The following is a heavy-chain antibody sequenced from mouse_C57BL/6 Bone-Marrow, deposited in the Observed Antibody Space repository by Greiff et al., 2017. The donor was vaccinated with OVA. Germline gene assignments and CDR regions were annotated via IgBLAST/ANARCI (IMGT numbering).Heavy chain of an antibody. CDR1: GYTFTSYW. D-gene: IGHD1-1*02. Sequence: QVQLQQPGAELVKPGASVKLSCKASGYTFTSYWMHWVKQRPGQGLEWIGMIHPNSGSTNYNEKFKSKATLTVDKSSSTAYMQLSSLTSDDSAVYYCASLVGYAMDYWGQGTSVTVSS. J-gene: IGHJ4*01. CDR2: IHPNSGST. V-gene: IGHV1-64*01. CDR3: ASLVGYAMDY.